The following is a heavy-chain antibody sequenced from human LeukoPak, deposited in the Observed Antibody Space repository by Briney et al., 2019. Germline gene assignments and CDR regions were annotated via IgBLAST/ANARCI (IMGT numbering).Heavy chain of an antibody. J-gene: IGHJ4*02. CDR1: EFTFSSYS. CDR3: ARDQTSNS. Sequence: PGGSLRLSCAASEFTFSSYSMNWVRQAPGKGLEWVSSITTSSSYIYYADSVKGRFTISLDDAKNSLYLQMNSLRAKDRAVYYFARDQTSNSWGQGTLVTVSS. CDR2: ITTSSSYI. V-gene: IGHV3-21*01.